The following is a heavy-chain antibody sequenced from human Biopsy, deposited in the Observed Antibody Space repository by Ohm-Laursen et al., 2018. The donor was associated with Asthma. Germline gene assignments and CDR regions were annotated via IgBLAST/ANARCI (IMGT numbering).Heavy chain of an antibody. Sequence: SLRLSCAASGFTFSSFGMHWVRQAPGKGLEWVALISNDGSDEYYADSVKGRCTISRDNSRNTLYLQMNSLRGEDTAVYYCAKGRYKWNDGYYGLDVWGQGTTVTVSS. CDR2: ISNDGSDE. CDR1: GFTFSSFG. V-gene: IGHV3-30*18. CDR3: AKGRYKWNDGYYGLDV. J-gene: IGHJ6*02. D-gene: IGHD1-20*01.